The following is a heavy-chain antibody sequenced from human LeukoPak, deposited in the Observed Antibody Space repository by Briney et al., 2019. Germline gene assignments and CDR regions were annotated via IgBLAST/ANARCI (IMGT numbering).Heavy chain of an antibody. Sequence: SGPALVKPTQTLTLTCTFSGFSLSTRGMRVSWIRQPPGKALEWLARIDWDDDKFYSTSLKTRLTISKDTSKNQVVLTMTNMDPVDTATYYCARHQILGKYAFDIWGQGTMVTVSS. V-gene: IGHV2-70*04. CDR2: IDWDDDK. CDR3: ARHQILGKYAFDI. J-gene: IGHJ3*02. CDR1: GFSLSTRGMR. D-gene: IGHD2-8*02.